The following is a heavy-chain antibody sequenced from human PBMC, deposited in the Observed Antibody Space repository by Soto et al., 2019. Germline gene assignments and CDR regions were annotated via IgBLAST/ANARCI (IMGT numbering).Heavy chain of an antibody. CDR2: IIPILGPG. D-gene: IGHD3-22*01. Sequence: QVQLVQSGAEVQKPGSSVKVSCKASGGTFSSYSINWVRQAPGQGLEWLGGIIPILGPGNYAQKFQGRVTITADDSTRTVYMELSSLRSEDTAVYYCAKEVYDTTGVPFDSWGQGTLVTVSS. J-gene: IGHJ4*02. V-gene: IGHV1-69*01. CDR1: GGTFSSYS. CDR3: AKEVYDTTGVPFDS.